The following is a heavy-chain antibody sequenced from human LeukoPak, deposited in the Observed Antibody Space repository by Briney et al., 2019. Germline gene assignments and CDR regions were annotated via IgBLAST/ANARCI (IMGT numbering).Heavy chain of an antibody. V-gene: IGHV3-33*01. CDR1: GSISSTYA. CDR2: IWHDASHT. Sequence: GGSLRFSCAAPGSISSTYASHWVRQAPGKGLRGVALIWHDASHTFYTDSVKGRFTISRDNSKNTVYLQMNSLGGEDTAVYYCAREIFGSGSYPDYWGQGTLVTVSS. D-gene: IGHD3-10*01. CDR3: AREIFGSGSYPDY. J-gene: IGHJ4*02.